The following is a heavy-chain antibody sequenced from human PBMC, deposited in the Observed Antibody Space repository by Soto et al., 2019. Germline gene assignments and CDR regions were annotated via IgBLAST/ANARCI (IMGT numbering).Heavy chain of an antibody. V-gene: IGHV1-46*01. Sequence: QVQLVQSGAEVKKPGASVKVSCKASGYTFTSYYMHWVRQAPGQGLELMGIINPSGDSTSYAQKFQGRVTMTRDTSTSTVYMELSSLRSEDTAVYYCARSYYDYVWGSYRSAHFDYWGQGTLVTVSS. D-gene: IGHD3-16*02. CDR3: ARSYYDYVWGSYRSAHFDY. J-gene: IGHJ4*02. CDR2: INPSGDST. CDR1: GYTFTSYY.